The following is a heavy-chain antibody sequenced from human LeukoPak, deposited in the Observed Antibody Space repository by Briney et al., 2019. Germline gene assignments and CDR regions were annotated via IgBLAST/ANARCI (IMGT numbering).Heavy chain of an antibody. Sequence: ASVKVSCKASGYTFTGYAMHWVRQAPGQRLEWMGWINAGNGNTKYSQKFQGRVTITRDTSASTAYMELSSLRSEDTAVYYCARGVDYGDYGFDYWGQGTLVTVSS. CDR1: GYTFTGYA. J-gene: IGHJ4*02. V-gene: IGHV1-3*01. CDR3: ARGVDYGDYGFDY. CDR2: INAGNGNT. D-gene: IGHD4-17*01.